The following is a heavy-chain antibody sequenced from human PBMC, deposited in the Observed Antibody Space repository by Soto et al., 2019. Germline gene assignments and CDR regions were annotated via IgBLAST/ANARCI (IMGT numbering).Heavy chain of an antibody. D-gene: IGHD5-18*01. Sequence: PGGSLRLSCAASGCTFSSYAMSWVRQAPGKGLEWVSAISGSGDSTYDADSVKGRFTISRDNSKNTLYLQMNSLRAEDTAVYYCAKGIYSYGYNSFDYWSQGTLVTVSS. CDR3: AKGIYSYGYNSFDY. CDR1: GCTFSSYA. CDR2: ISGSGDST. J-gene: IGHJ4*02. V-gene: IGHV3-23*01.